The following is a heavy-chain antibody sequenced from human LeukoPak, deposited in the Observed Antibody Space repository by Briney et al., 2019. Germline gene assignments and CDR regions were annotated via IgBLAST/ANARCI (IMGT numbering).Heavy chain of an antibody. CDR1: GFTVSSNY. J-gene: IGHJ2*01. CDR3: ARTRGSGYYHYWYFDL. D-gene: IGHD3-22*01. V-gene: IGHV3-53*01. Sequence: GGSLRLSWAASGFTVSSNYMSWVRQAPGKGLEWVSVIYSGGSTYYADSVKGRFTISRDNSKNTLYLQMNSLRAEDTAVYYCARTRGSGYYHYWYFDLWGRGTLVTVSS. CDR2: IYSGGST.